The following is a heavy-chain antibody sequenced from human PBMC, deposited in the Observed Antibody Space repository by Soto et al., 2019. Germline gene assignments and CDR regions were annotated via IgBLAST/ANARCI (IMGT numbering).Heavy chain of an antibody. CDR3: ARDSCYCGNHGFNGMDV. Sequence: QVQLVQSGAEVKKPGSSVKVSCKASGGTFSSYAISWVRQAPGQGREWMGGIIPIFGTANYGQKFQGRVTITADKSTSTAYMERSILRSEDTAVYYCARDSCYCGNHGFNGMDVWGQGTTVTVSS. J-gene: IGHJ6*02. CDR1: GGTFSSYA. CDR2: IIPIFGTA. D-gene: IGHD3-10*01. V-gene: IGHV1-69*06.